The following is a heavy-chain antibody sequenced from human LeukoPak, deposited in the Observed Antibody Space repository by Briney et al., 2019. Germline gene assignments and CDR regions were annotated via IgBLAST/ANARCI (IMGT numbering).Heavy chain of an antibody. V-gene: IGHV3-73*01. J-gene: IGHJ4*02. CDR3: TRPDDYGDY. CDR2: IRSRANTYAT. CDR1: GFTFSGSA. Sequence: GGSLRLSCAASGFTFSGSAIHWVPQASGKGLEWVGRIRSRANTYATAYAASVKGRFTIYRDDSKNTAYLQMNSLKTEDTALYYCTRPDDYGDYWGQGTLVTVSS.